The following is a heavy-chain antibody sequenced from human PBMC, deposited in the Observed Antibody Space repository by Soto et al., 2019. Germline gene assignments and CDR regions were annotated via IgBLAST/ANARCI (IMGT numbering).Heavy chain of an antibody. CDR1: GGSISSSSFH. D-gene: IGHD3-10*01. J-gene: IGHJ3*02. Sequence: PSETLSLTCTVSGGSISSSSFHWGWIRQPPGKGLEWIGSIYYSGSTYYSPSLKSRVTISVDTSKNQFSLKLSSVTAADTAVYYCAKGGSGSYSNAFDIWGQGTMVTVSS. CDR2: IYYSGST. CDR3: AKGGSGSYSNAFDI. V-gene: IGHV4-39*01.